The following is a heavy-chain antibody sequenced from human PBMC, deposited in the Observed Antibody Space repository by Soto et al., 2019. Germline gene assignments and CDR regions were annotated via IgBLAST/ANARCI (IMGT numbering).Heavy chain of an antibody. CDR3: ASPSASAFFEY. J-gene: IGHJ4*02. CDR1: GLFVGTSY. V-gene: IGHV3-53*01. Sequence: EVQLVESGGGLIQPGGSLRLSCVASGLFVGTSYMSWVRQAPGKGLEWVSVIYTGGTTYYGDSVKGRFTISRNNSLNTVYLQMSSLRTDDTAVYYCASPSASAFFEYWGQGMLVTVSS. CDR2: IYTGGTT. D-gene: IGHD3-10*01.